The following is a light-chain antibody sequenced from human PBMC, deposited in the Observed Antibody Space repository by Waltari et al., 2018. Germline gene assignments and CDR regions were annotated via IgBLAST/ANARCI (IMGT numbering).Light chain of an antibody. CDR1: QSVAND. J-gene: IGKJ3*01. V-gene: IGKV3-15*01. Sequence: EIVMTQSPVTLSVSPGEGATLPCRASQSVANDLAWYQQKPGQAPSLVIYGASTRATGVPGRFSGGGSGTEFTLTISSLQSEDFAVYYCQQYNTWPLSVGPGTTVDIK. CDR2: GAS. CDR3: QQYNTWPLS.